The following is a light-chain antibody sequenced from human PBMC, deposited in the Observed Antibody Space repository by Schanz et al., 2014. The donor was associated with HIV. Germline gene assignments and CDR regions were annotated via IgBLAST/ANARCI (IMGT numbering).Light chain of an antibody. CDR2: DAS. Sequence: EIVLTQSPATLSLSPGERATLSCRASRSVSTYLAWFQQKPGQAPRLIIYDASKRATGIPARFSGSGSGTDFTLTINSLEPEDFAVYYCHHYGGSFGPGTTVDYK. CDR3: HHYGGS. CDR1: RSVSTY. V-gene: IGKV3-11*01. J-gene: IGKJ3*01.